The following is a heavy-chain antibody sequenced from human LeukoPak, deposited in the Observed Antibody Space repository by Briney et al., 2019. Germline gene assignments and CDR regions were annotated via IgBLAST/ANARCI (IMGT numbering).Heavy chain of an antibody. D-gene: IGHD2-2*01. J-gene: IGHJ4*02. V-gene: IGHV5-51*01. CDR2: IYPGDSDT. Sequence: GESLKISCKGSGYSFTSYWIGWVRQMPGKGLEWMGIIYPGDSDTRYSPSFQGQVTISADKSISTAYLQWSSLKASDTAMYYCARADCSSTSCYHFDYWGQGTLVTVSS. CDR3: ARADCSSTSCYHFDY. CDR1: GYSFTSYW.